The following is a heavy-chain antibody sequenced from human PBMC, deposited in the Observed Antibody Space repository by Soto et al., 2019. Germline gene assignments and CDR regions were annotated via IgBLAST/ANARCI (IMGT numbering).Heavy chain of an antibody. V-gene: IGHV3-11*06. CDR2: ISPGSRYP. CDR3: VRGGGGGLFDP. J-gene: IGHJ5*02. Sequence: LRLSCAGSGFTFGDSYMSWIRQAPGKGLEWPSYISPGSRYPAYADSVKGRFTISRDNAKRSLYLQMMSLTAEDTAIYYCVRGGGGGLFDPWGQGTMVTVSS. CDR1: GFTFGDSY. D-gene: IGHD2-15*01.